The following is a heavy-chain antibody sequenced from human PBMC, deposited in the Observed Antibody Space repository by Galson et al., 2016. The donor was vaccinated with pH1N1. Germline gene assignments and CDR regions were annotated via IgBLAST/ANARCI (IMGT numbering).Heavy chain of an antibody. V-gene: IGHV1-46*01. Sequence: SVKVSCKASGYTFTTQYVNWVRQAPGQGLEWLGVIDPSGGSTIYAQKFQGRVTVTVDTSTSTVYMELSSLRSDDTAMYYCARGGYWVYWGQGTLVTVSS. CDR3: ARGGYWVY. D-gene: IGHD3-22*01. CDR1: GYTFTTQY. J-gene: IGHJ4*02. CDR2: IDPSGGST.